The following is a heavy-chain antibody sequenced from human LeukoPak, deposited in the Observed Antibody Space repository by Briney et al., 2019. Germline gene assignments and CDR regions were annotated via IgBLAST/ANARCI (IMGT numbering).Heavy chain of an antibody. CDR2: MYYSGST. CDR1: GGSVSSYY. CDR3: ARVVGLTGYSSSWYSGYYYYMDV. V-gene: IGHV4-59*02. Sequence: PSETLSLTCTVSGGSVSSYYWSWIRQPPGKGLEWIGYMYYSGSTNYNPSLKSRVTISIDTSKNQFSLKLNSVTAEDTAVYYCARVVGLTGYSSSWYSGYYYYMDVWGKGTTVTVSS. J-gene: IGHJ6*03. D-gene: IGHD6-13*01.